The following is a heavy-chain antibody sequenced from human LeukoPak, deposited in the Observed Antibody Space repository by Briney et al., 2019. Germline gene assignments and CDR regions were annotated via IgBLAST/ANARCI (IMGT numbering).Heavy chain of an antibody. J-gene: IGHJ4*02. CDR1: GGTFSSYA. D-gene: IGHD2-2*01. CDR2: IIPIFGTA. V-gene: IGHV1-69*13. Sequence: SVKVSCKASGGTFSSYAISWVRQAPGQGLEWMGGIIPIFGTANYAQKFQGRVTITADESTSTAYMELSSLRSEDTAVYYCARIDCSSTSCYPGFGYWGQGTLVTVSS. CDR3: ARIDCSSTSCYPGFGY.